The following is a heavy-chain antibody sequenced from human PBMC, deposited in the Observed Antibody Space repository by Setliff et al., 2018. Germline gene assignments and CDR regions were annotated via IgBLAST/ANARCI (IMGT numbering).Heavy chain of an antibody. Sequence: KPSETLSLTCTVSGGSISSSSYYWGWIRQPPGKGLEWIRSIYYSGSTYYNPSLKSRVTISVDTSKNQFSLKLSSVTAADTAVYYCASRATYYNFWSGYYLYWGQGTLVTVSS. CDR2: IYYSGST. CDR3: ASRATYYNFWSGYYLY. D-gene: IGHD3-3*01. J-gene: IGHJ4*02. V-gene: IGHV4-39*07. CDR1: GGSISSSSYY.